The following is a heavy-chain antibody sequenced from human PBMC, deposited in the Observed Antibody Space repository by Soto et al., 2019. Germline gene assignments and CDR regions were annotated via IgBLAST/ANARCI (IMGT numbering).Heavy chain of an antibody. CDR3: AREAYSREFDP. CDR1: GCTFSDYY. Sequence: GGSLRLSCAASGCTFSDYYMSWIRQAPGKGLEWVSYISSSGSTIYYAGSVKGRFTISRDNAKNSLYLQMNSLRAEDTTVYYCAREAYSREFDPWGQGTLVTVSS. V-gene: IGHV3-11*01. J-gene: IGHJ5*02. CDR2: ISSSGSTI. D-gene: IGHD6-13*01.